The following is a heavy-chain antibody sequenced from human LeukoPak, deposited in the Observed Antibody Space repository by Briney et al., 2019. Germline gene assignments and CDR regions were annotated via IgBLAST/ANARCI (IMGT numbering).Heavy chain of an antibody. CDR1: GGTFSSYA. D-gene: IGHD2-2*01. J-gene: IGHJ3*02. V-gene: IGHV1-69*01. Sequence: ASVKVSCKASGGTFSSYAISWVRQAPGQGLEWMGGIIPIFGTAKYAQKFQGRVTITADESTSAAYIELSSLRSEDTAVYYCAKPLSVGSFEYAFDIWGQGTMVTVSS. CDR3: AKPLSVGSFEYAFDI. CDR2: IIPIFGTA.